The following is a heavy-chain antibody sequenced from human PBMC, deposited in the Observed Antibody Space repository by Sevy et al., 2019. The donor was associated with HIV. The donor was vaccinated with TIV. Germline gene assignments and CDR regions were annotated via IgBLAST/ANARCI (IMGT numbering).Heavy chain of an antibody. CDR1: GFSFDDYA. J-gene: IGHJ4*02. CDR3: AKDNVGYSSGWYFYLDF. Sequence: GGSLRLSCAASGFSFDDYAMHWVRQRPGKGLEWVSGITWNSGSVGYADSVKGRFTISRDNAKNSLYLQMSNLRPEDTALYYCAKDNVGYSSGWYFYLDFWGQGTLVTVSS. CDR2: ITWNSGSV. D-gene: IGHD6-13*01. V-gene: IGHV3-9*01.